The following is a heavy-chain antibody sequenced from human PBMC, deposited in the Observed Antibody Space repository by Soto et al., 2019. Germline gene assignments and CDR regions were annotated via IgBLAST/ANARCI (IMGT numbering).Heavy chain of an antibody. CDR3: ARDAPPEDY. V-gene: IGHV1-18*01. CDR2: ISAYNGNT. Sequence: QVQLVQSGAEVKKPGASVKVSCKASGYTFTSYGISWVRQAPGQGLEWMGWISAYNGNTNHAQKLQGRVTMTTDTTTSTGYMELRRLSSDDTAVYYCARDAPPEDYWGQGTLVTVSS. J-gene: IGHJ4*02. CDR1: GYTFTSYG.